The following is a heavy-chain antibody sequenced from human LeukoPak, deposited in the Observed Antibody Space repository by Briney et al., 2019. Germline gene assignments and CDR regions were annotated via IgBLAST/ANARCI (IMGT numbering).Heavy chain of an antibody. Sequence: PGGSLRLSCAASGFTFSSYSMNWVRQAPGKGLECVSSISSSSSYIYYADSVKGRFTISRDNAKNSPYLQMNSLRAEDTAVYYCARGLWFGELFRGSQTNWGQGTLVTVSS. CDR1: GFTFSSYS. J-gene: IGHJ4*02. CDR2: ISSSSSYI. CDR3: ARGLWFGELFRGSQTN. V-gene: IGHV3-21*01. D-gene: IGHD3-10*01.